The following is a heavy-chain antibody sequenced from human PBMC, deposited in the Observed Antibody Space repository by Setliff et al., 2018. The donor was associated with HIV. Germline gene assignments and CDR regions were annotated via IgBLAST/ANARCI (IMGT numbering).Heavy chain of an antibody. CDR3: ARMRGGHNIREGAFDI. Sequence: ASVKVSCKASGYSFSSYGIGWGRLAPGQGLAWLGWMSTDNGNTNYAQKVQGRVTMTTDTGTRTAYMELRSLRSDDTAMYYCARMRGGHNIREGAFDIWGQGTMVTVSS. J-gene: IGHJ3*02. D-gene: IGHD1-20*01. CDR2: MSTDNGNT. V-gene: IGHV1-18*01. CDR1: GYSFSSYG.